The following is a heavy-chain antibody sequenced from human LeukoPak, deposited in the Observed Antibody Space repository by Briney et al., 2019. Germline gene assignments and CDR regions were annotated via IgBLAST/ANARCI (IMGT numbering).Heavy chain of an antibody. V-gene: IGHV3-23*01. D-gene: IGHD3-22*01. CDR3: TRPYYYDSSGYYNDY. Sequence: GGSLRLSCAASGFTFSSYAMSWVRQAPGKGLEWVSAISGRGGSTYYADSVKGRFTISRDNSKNTLYLQMNSLRAEDTAVYYCTRPYYYDSSGYYNDYWGQGTLVTVSS. CDR2: ISGRGGST. J-gene: IGHJ4*02. CDR1: GFTFSSYA.